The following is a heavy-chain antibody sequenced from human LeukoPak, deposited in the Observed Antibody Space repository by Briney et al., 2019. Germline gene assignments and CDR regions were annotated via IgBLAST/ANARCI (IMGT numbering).Heavy chain of an antibody. Sequence: KAGGSLRLSCAASGFTVSSNYMSWVRQAPGKGLEWVSAISSDSNHIFYADSVKGRFTISRDNAENSLFLQMNSLRAEDTAVYYCASRYCTSTNCYSFDIWGQGTMVTVSS. CDR3: ASRYCTSTNCYSFDI. CDR2: ISSDSNHI. J-gene: IGHJ3*02. V-gene: IGHV3-21*01. CDR1: GFTVSSNY. D-gene: IGHD2-2*01.